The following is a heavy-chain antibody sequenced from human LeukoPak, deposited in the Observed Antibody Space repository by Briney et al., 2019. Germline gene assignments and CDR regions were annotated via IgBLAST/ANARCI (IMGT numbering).Heavy chain of an antibody. J-gene: IGHJ4*02. CDR3: AKDPRDHTYGWSWRYFDY. CDR1: GFTFSSYW. V-gene: IGHV3-7*01. D-gene: IGHD5-18*01. Sequence: GGSLRLSCAASGFTFSSYWMSWVRQAPEKGLEWVANIKEDGSEKNYVDSVKGRFTISRDNAKNSLYLQINSLRAEDTAVYYCAKDPRDHTYGWSWRYFDYWGQGTLVTVSS. CDR2: IKEDGSEK.